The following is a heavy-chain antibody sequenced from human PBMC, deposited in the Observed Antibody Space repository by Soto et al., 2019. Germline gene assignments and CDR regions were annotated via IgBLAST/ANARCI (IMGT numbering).Heavy chain of an antibody. CDR1: GFAFSSYD. V-gene: IGHV3-23*01. J-gene: IGHJ3*02. CDR2: ISDSGGST. Sequence: GGSLRLSCAASGFAFSSYDMSWVRQAPGKGLEWVSGISDSGGSTYYADSVKGRFTISRDNSKNTLYLQMNSLRAEDTAVYYCAKQISYYYDSSGYSNDALDIWGQGTMVTVSS. CDR3: AKQISYYYDSSGYSNDALDI. D-gene: IGHD3-22*01.